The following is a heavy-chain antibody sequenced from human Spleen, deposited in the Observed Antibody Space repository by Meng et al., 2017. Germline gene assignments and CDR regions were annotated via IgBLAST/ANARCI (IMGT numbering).Heavy chain of an antibody. J-gene: IGHJ4*02. Sequence: GSLRPPCGVSGDSISSSKWWSWVRQPPGKGLEWIVEIYHTLSTNYNPSLKSRATISVDKSKNQISLKLISVTAADTAVYFCARNDCGGNSLYFDYWGQGTLVTVSS. D-gene: IGHD4-23*01. V-gene: IGHV4-4*01. CDR3: ARNDCGGNSLYFDY. CDR2: IYHTLST. CDR1: GDSISSSKW.